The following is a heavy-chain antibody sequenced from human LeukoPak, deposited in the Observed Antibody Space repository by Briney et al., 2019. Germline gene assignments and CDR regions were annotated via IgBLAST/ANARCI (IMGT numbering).Heavy chain of an antibody. CDR2: IYYSGST. CDR1: GGSISSSSYY. J-gene: IGHJ4*02. V-gene: IGHV4-39*01. D-gene: IGHD3-3*01. Sequence: SETLSLTCTVSGGSISSSSYYWVWIRQPPGKGLEWIGSIYYSGSTYYNPSLKSRVTISVDTSKNQFSLKLSSVTAADTAVYYCASPRHDFWSGYSPFGYWGQGTLVTVSS. CDR3: ASPRHDFWSGYSPFGY.